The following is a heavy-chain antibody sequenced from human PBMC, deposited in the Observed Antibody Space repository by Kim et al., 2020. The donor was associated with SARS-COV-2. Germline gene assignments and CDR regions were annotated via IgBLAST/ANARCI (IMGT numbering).Heavy chain of an antibody. CDR3: AKDERIVVVTAIGY. D-gene: IGHD2-21*02. Sequence: GGSLRLSCAASGFTFSSYAMSWVRQAPGKGLEWVSAISGSGGSTYYADSVKGRFTISRDNSKNTLYLQMNSLRAEDTAVYYCAKDERIVVVTAIGYWGQGTLVTVSS. V-gene: IGHV3-23*01. J-gene: IGHJ4*02. CDR1: GFTFSSYA. CDR2: ISGSGGST.